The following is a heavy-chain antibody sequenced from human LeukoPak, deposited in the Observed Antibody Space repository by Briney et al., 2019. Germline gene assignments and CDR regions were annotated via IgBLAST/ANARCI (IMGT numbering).Heavy chain of an antibody. V-gene: IGHV4-59*11. CDR2: IYYNGQT. D-gene: IGHD3-3*01. J-gene: IGHJ4*02. CDR1: GGSISSHY. CDR3: ARGAECVYYFDY. Sequence: SETLSLTCTVSGGSISSHYWSWIRQPPGKGLEWIGYIYYNGQTYYNPFLKSRLTLSADTSDNQFSLKVTSVTAADTAVYYCARGAECVYYFDYWGQGSLVTVSS.